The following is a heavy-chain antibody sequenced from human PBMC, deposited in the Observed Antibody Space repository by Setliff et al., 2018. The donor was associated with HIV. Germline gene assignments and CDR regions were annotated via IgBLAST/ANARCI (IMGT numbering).Heavy chain of an antibody. CDR1: GGSIRSSSYQ. Sequence: PSETLSLTCTVSGGSIRSSSYQWGWIRQPPGKGLEWIGSIYYNGRTFYTPSPKSRVTMSIDTSQNQFSLKLNAITAADTAVYYCARKGAGYNTYYFDYWGQGALVTVSS. J-gene: IGHJ4*02. CDR2: IYYNGRT. CDR3: ARKGAGYNTYYFDY. D-gene: IGHD3-9*01. V-gene: IGHV4-39*01.